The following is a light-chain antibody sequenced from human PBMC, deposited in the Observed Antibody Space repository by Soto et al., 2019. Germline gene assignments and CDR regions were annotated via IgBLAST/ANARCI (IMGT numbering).Light chain of an antibody. Sequence: AIQMTQSPSSLPASVGDRVIITCRASQDIRNDLTWYQQRPGKAPKLLIHDASTLERGIPSRFSGSGSGTEFTLTISSLQPDDFATYYCQQYNSYWTFGQGTKVDIK. J-gene: IGKJ1*01. CDR2: DAS. CDR3: QQYNSYWT. V-gene: IGKV1-13*02. CDR1: QDIRND.